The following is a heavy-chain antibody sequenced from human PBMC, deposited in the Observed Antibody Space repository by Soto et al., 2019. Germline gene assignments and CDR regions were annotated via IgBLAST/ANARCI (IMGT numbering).Heavy chain of an antibody. CDR2: IIPILGIA. Sequence: ASVKVSCKASGGTFSSYTISWVRQAPGQGLEWMGRIIPILGIANYAQKFQGRVTITADKSTSTAYMELSSLRSEDTAVYYCARVAGYCSGDGSDCAFDIWGQGTMVTVS. J-gene: IGHJ3*02. D-gene: IGHD2-15*01. CDR3: ARVAGYCSGDGSDCAFDI. V-gene: IGHV1-69*02. CDR1: GGTFSSYT.